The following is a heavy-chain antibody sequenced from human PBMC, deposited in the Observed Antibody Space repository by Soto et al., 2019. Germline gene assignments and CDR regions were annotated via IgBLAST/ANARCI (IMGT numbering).Heavy chain of an antibody. CDR1: GFTFSSYA. J-gene: IGHJ4*02. V-gene: IGHV3-30-3*01. D-gene: IGHD2-15*01. Sequence: GGSLRLSCAASGFTFSSYAMHWVRQAPGKGLEWVAVISYDGSNKYYADSVKGRFTISRDNSKNTLYLQMNSLRAEDTAVYYCARAGIPGYCSGGSCYRGWDYWGQGTLVTVSS. CDR3: ARAGIPGYCSGGSCYRGWDY. CDR2: ISYDGSNK.